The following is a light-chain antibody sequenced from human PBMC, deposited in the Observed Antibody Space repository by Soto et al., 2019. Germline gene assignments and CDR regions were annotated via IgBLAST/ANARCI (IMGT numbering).Light chain of an antibody. V-gene: IGLV2-14*01. CDR3: SSYTSSSTYV. CDR1: SSDVGTYNY. Sequence: QSLLTEPASVSLSPGQSITISCTGTSSDVGTYNYVSLYQQHPGKAPKVMIYEVSNRPSGVSNRFSGSKSGNTASLTISGLQAEDEADYYCSSYTSSSTYVFGTGTKVTVL. J-gene: IGLJ1*01. CDR2: EVS.